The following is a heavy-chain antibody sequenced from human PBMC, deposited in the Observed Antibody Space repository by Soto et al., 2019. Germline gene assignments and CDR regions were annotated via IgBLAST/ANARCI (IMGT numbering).Heavy chain of an antibody. CDR3: AKDRDYYYGMDV. J-gene: IGHJ6*02. V-gene: IGHV3-30*18. D-gene: IGHD3-10*01. CDR1: GFTFSSYG. Sequence: GGSLRLSCAASGFTFSSYGMHWVRQAPGKGLEWVAVISYDGSNKYYADSVKGRFTISRDNSKKTLYLQMNSLRAEDTAVYYCAKDRDYYYGMDVWGQGTTVTVSS. CDR2: ISYDGSNK.